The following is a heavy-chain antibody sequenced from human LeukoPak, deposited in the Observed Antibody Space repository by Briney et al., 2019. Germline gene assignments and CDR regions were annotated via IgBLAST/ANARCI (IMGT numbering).Heavy chain of an antibody. CDR2: INHSGST. Sequence: PSETLSLTCTVSGGSISSYYWSWIRQPPGKGLEWIGEINHSGSTNYNPSLKSRVTISVDTSKNQFSLKLSSVTAADTAVYYCARLGPFYYYYYMDVWGKGTTVTISS. V-gene: IGHV4-34*01. J-gene: IGHJ6*03. CDR3: ARLGPFYYYYYMDV. CDR1: GGSISSYY.